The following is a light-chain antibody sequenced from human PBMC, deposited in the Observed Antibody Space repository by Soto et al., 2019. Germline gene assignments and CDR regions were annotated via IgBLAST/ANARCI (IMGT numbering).Light chain of an antibody. Sequence: SYELTQPPSVSVAPGQTARITCGENNIESKSVHWYQQKSGQAPVLVLYADSDRPSGIPERFSGSNSGDTATLTISRVESGDEADYFCQVWDSSRVQVVFGGGTKLTVL. CDR1: NIESKS. V-gene: IGLV3-21*02. CDR2: ADS. J-gene: IGLJ2*01. CDR3: QVWDSSRVQVV.